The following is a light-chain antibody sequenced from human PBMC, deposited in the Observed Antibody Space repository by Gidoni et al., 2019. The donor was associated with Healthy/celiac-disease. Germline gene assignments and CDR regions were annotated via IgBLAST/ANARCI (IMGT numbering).Light chain of an antibody. V-gene: IGKV3-20*01. CDR3: QQYGSSPWT. CDR1: QSVSSSF. J-gene: IGKJ1*01. CDR2: GAS. Sequence: ELVLPQSPGTLSLSPGVRATLSCRASQSVSSSFLAWYHQKPGQAPRLLIYGASSRATGIPDRFSGSGSGTDFTLIISRLEPEDFAVYYCQQYGSSPWTFGQGTKVEIK.